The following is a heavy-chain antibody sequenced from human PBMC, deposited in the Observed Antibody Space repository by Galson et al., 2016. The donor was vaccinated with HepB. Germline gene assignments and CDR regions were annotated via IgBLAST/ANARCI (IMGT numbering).Heavy chain of an antibody. CDR1: GFTFSDYY. Sequence: SLRLSCAASGFTFSDYYMNWIRQAPGKGLEWVSYISGSSHYTYYADSVKGRFTISRDNAKNSLYLQMNSLRAEDTAVYYCARDASSTGYFGGTTDDYWGQGTLVTVSS. J-gene: IGHJ4*02. CDR2: ISGSSHYT. CDR3: ARDASSTGYFGGTTDDY. D-gene: IGHD3-22*01. V-gene: IGHV3-11*06.